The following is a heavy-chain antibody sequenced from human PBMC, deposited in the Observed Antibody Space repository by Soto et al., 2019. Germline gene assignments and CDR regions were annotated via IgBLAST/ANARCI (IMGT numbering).Heavy chain of an antibody. CDR2: ISAYNGNT. J-gene: IGHJ6*02. CDR3: ARDVESIAIIIGTFRYYYYYGMDV. Sequence: ASVKVSCKASGYTFTSYGISWVRQAPGQGLEWMGWISAYNGNTNYAQKLQGRVTMTTDTSTSTAYMELRSLRSDDTAVYYCARDVESIAIIIGTFRYYYYYGMDVWGQGTTVTVSS. CDR1: GYTFTSYG. V-gene: IGHV1-18*01. D-gene: IGHD3-10*01.